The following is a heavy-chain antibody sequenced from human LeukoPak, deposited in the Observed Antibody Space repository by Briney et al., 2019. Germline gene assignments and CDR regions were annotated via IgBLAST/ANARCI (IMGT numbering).Heavy chain of an antibody. V-gene: IGHV3-53*01. CDR3: ARDRYYDSSGYYYSDY. CDR1: GFTVSSNY. J-gene: IGHJ4*02. CDR2: IYSGGST. Sequence: PGGSLRLSCAASGFTVSSNYMSWVRQAPGKGLEWVSVIYSGGSTYFADSLKGRFTISRDNSKNTLYLQMNSLGAEDTAVYYCARDRYYDSSGYYYSDYWGQGALVTVSS. D-gene: IGHD3-22*01.